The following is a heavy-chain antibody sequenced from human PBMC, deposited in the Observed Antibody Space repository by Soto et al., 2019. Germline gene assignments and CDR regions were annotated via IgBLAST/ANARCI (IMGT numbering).Heavy chain of an antibody. CDR3: ARLGVKASTSHDY. D-gene: IGHD2-2*01. CDR1: GFTFSSYS. J-gene: IGHJ4*02. Sequence: GGSLRLSCAASGFTFSSYSMNWVRQAPGKGLEWVSSISSSSSYIYYADSVKGRFTISRDNAKNSLYLQMNSLRAEDTAVYYCARLGVKASTSHDYWGQGTLVTVSS. V-gene: IGHV3-21*01. CDR2: ISSSSSYI.